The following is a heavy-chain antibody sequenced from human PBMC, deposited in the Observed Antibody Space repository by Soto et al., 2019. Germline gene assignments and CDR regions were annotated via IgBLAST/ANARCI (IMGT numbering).Heavy chain of an antibody. J-gene: IGHJ4*02. CDR1: GFTFSSYS. V-gene: IGHV3-48*01. D-gene: IGHD3-22*01. CDR2: ISRSGSTI. CDR3: ARDMLVRYFDY. Sequence: EVQLVEFGGGLVQPGGSLRLSCAASGFTFSSYSMHGVRQAPGKGLEWVSYISRSGSTIYHADSVKGRFTISRDNAKNSPYLQMNSLTAEDTAVYYCARDMLVRYFDYWGQGTLVTVSS.